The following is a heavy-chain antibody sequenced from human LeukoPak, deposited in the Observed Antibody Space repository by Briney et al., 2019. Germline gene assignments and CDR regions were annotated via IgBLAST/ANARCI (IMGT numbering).Heavy chain of an antibody. CDR2: IYSGGST. CDR1: GFTFSTYG. CDR3: ARGHTATSTPEAVGYYFDY. D-gene: IGHD5-18*01. Sequence: PGGSLRLSCAASGFTFSTYGMTWVRQAPGKGLEWVSVIYSGGSTYYADSVKGRFTISRDNSKNTLYLQMNSLRAEDTAVYYCARGHTATSTPEAVGYYFDYWGQGTLVTVSS. V-gene: IGHV3-66*02. J-gene: IGHJ4*02.